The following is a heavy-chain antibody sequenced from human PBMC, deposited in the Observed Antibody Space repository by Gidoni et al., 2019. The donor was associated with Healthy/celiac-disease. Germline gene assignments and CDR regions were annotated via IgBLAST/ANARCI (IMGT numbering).Heavy chain of an antibody. D-gene: IGHD4-4*01. J-gene: IGHJ4*02. CDR2: SSSSSSYT. CDR1: GFTFSDYY. CDR3: ARDPNSLYYFDY. Sequence: QVQLVESGGGLVKPGGSLGLSCAASGFTFSDYYMSCIRQAPGKGLEWVSYSSSSSSYTNYADSVKGRFTISRDNSKHSLYLQMNILTAEDTAVYYCARDPNSLYYFDYWGQGTLVTVSS. V-gene: IGHV3-11*06.